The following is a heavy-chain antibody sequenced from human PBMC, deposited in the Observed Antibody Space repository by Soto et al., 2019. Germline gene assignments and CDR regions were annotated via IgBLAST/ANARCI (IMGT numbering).Heavy chain of an antibody. CDR2: IFYSGST. Sequence: QVQLQESGPGLVKPSQTLSLTCSVSGASINSEGYSWTWIRQHPGKGLEWIGFIFYSGSTTYNPSRKSGPTIPKVTSKNQFSLKRNSGAATDTAVYYRAGDTRKEKASTGAVEPWGQGKVVTVS. CDR1: GASINSEGYS. J-gene: IGHJ4*02. CDR3: AGDTRKEKASTGAVEP. V-gene: IGHV4-31*03. D-gene: IGHD7-27*01.